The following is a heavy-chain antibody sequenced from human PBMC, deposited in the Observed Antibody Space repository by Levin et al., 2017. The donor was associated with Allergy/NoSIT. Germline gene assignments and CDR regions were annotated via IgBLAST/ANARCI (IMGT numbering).Heavy chain of an antibody. CDR2: IHYSGST. CDR3: ASGPGSGNLDY. D-gene: IGHD3-10*01. V-gene: IGHV4-59*08. J-gene: IGHJ4*02. Sequence: SETLSLTCAVSGDSTTSYYWTWIRQTPGEGLEWIGNIHYSGSTNYNPSLESRVPMSIDTSKNQFSLKLSSVTAADTAGYYRASGPGSGNLDYWGQGTLVTVSS. CDR1: GDSTTSYY.